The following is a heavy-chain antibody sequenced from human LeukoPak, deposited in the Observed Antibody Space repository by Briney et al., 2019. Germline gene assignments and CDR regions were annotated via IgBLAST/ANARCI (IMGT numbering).Heavy chain of an antibody. D-gene: IGHD6-25*01. CDR3: ARFAAGGSYYYYMDV. CDR1: GFIFTDYY. V-gene: IGHV3-11*04. J-gene: IGHJ6*03. CDR2: ISVSGSTI. Sequence: GGSLRLSCAASGFIFTDYYMSWIRQSPGKGLEWVSYISVSGSTIYYADSVKGRFTISRDNAKNSLYLQMNSLRADDTAVYYCARFAAGGSYYYYMDVWGKGTTVTVSS.